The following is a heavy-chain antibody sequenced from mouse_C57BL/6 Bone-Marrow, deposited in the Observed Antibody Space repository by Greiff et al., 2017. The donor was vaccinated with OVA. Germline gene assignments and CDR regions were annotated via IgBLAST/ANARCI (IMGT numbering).Heavy chain of an antibody. D-gene: IGHD2-4*01. CDR1: GYTFTSYW. Sequence: QVQLQQPGAELVKPGASVKLSCKASGYTFTSYWMHWVKQRPGRGLEWIGRIDPTSGGTKYNEKFKSKATLPVDKPSSTAYMQLSSLTSEDAAVYYCATYYDYDWFADWGQGTLVTVSA. V-gene: IGHV1-72*01. CDR3: ATYYDYDWFAD. CDR2: IDPTSGGT. J-gene: IGHJ3*01.